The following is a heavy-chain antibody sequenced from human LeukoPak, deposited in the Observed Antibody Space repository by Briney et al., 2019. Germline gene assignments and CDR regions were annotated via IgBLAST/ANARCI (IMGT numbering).Heavy chain of an antibody. CDR3: AKRSADSSGYCFDY. D-gene: IGHD3-22*01. CDR1: GFTFSSYS. Sequence: GGSLRLSCAASGFTFSSYSMNWVRQAPGKGLEWVSGISGSGGSTYYADSVKGRFTISRENSKNMLYLQMNSLRAEDTAVYYCAKRSADSSGYCFDYWGQGTLVTVSS. J-gene: IGHJ4*02. CDR2: ISGSGGST. V-gene: IGHV3-23*01.